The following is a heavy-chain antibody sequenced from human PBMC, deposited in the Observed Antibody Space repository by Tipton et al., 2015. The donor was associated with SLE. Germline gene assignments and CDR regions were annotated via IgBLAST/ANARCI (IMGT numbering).Heavy chain of an antibody. CDR2: IYTSGST. Sequence: TLSLTCTVSGGSISSGSYYWSWIRQPAGKGLEWIGYIYTSGSTNYNPSLKSRVTISVDTSKDQFSLRLSSVTAADTAVYYCAREVAGTMEAFDIWGQGTMVTVSS. CDR3: AREVAGTMEAFDI. D-gene: IGHD6-19*01. V-gene: IGHV4-61*09. J-gene: IGHJ3*02. CDR1: GGSISSGSYY.